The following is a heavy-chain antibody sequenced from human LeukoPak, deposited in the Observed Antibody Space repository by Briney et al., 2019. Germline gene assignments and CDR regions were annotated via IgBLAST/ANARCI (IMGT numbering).Heavy chain of an antibody. CDR2: IDWNGANT. Sequence: GGSLRLSCAASGFTFDGFGMSWVRHAPGKGLEGVSAIDWNGANTGYADSVKGRFTVSRDNAKNSLYLHLSSLRAEDTALYYCARVRGGVTYGMDVWGQGATVTVSS. V-gene: IGHV3-20*04. CDR1: GFTFDGFG. J-gene: IGHJ6*02. D-gene: IGHD3-10*01. CDR3: ARVRGGVTYGMDV.